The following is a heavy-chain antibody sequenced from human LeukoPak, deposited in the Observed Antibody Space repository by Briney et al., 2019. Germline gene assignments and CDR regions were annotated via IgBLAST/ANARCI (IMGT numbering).Heavy chain of an antibody. CDR1: GYTFTSYG. Sequence: SVKVSCKASGYTFTSYGISWVRQAPGQGLEWMGWISAYNGNTNYAQKLRGRVTMTTDTSTSTAYMELRSLRSDDTAVYYCARDGETVLRYFDWLLHFDYWGQGTLVTVSS. CDR3: ARDGETVLRYFDWLLHFDY. V-gene: IGHV1-18*01. D-gene: IGHD3-9*01. CDR2: ISAYNGNT. J-gene: IGHJ4*02.